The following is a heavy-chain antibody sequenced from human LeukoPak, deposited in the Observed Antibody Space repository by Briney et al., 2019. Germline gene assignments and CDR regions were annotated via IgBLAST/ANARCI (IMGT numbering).Heavy chain of an antibody. CDR3: AKAQTGPAFGGVIVPYRYFDY. V-gene: IGHV3-30*18. CDR2: ISYDGSNK. CDR1: GFTFSSYG. Sequence: PGGSLRLSCAASGFTFSSYGMHWVRQAPGKGLEWVAVISYDGSNKYYADSVKGRFTISRDNSKNTLYLQMNSLRAEDTAVYYCAKAQTGPAFGGVIVPYRYFDYWGQGTLVTVSS. D-gene: IGHD3-16*02. J-gene: IGHJ4*02.